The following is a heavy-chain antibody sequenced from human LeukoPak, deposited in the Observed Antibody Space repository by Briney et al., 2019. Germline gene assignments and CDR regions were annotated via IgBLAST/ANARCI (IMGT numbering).Heavy chain of an antibody. CDR1: GGSISGYY. CDR2: VFQSGDT. D-gene: IGHD5-12*01. V-gene: IGHV4-59*08. Sequence: SETLSLTCTVSGGSISGYYWSWIRQPPGKGLEWIAYVFQSGDTRYNPSLKSRLTISLDTSKDRFSLTLISMTAADTALYYCARHPLRGGFDTWGQGVLVTVSS. CDR3: ARHPLRGGFDT. J-gene: IGHJ4*02.